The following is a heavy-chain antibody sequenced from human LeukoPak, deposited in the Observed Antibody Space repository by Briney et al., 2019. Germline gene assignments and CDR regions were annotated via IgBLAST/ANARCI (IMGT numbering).Heavy chain of an antibody. CDR2: ISGSGGST. J-gene: IGHJ6*02. CDR1: EFTINSYA. CDR3: AKADGYDYYYAMDV. D-gene: IGHD5-24*01. V-gene: IGHV3-23*01. Sequence: PGGSLRLSCAASEFTINSYAMSWVRQAPGKGLEWVSAISGSGGSTYYGASVKGRFTISREDSRNTLYLQMNSLRAEDTAVYYCAKADGYDYYYAMDVWGQGTTVTVSS.